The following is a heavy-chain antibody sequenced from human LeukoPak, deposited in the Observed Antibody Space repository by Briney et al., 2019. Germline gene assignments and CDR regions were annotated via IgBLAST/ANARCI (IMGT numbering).Heavy chain of an antibody. CDR2: ISYDGSNK. Sequence: PGGSLRLSCAASGFTFSSYAMHWVRQAPGKGLEWVAVISYDGSNKYYADSVKGRFTISRDNSKNTLYLQMNSLRGEDTAVYYCARDRSSGWSYPNRYFDPWGRGTLLTVSS. V-gene: IGHV3-30-3*01. CDR1: GFTFSSYA. CDR3: ARDRSSGWSYPNRYFDP. J-gene: IGHJ2*01. D-gene: IGHD6-19*01.